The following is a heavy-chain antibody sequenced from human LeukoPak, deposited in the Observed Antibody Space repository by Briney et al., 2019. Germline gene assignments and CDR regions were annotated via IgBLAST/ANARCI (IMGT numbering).Heavy chain of an antibody. V-gene: IGHV4-31*03. Sequence: PSETLSFTCTVSGGTISSGGYYWSWIRQHPGKGLERIGYIYYSGSTYYNPSIKSRVTISVDTSKNQFSLKLSSVTAADTAVYYCARGLYGSGSPSCYYYGMDVWGQGTTVTVSS. J-gene: IGHJ6*02. CDR2: IYYSGST. D-gene: IGHD3-10*01. CDR1: GGTISSGGYY. CDR3: ARGLYGSGSPSCYYYGMDV.